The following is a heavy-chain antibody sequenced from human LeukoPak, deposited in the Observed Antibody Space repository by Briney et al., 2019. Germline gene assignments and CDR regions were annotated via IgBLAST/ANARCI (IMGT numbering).Heavy chain of an antibody. CDR3: ASHSSSWYREAFDI. D-gene: IGHD6-13*01. CDR2: IYTSGST. Sequence: KPSETLSLTCTVSGSSISSYYWSWIRQPAGKGLEWIGRIYTSGSTNYNPSLKSRVTMSVDTSKNQFSLKLSSVTAADTAVYYCASHSSSWYREAFDIWGQGTMVTVSS. J-gene: IGHJ3*02. V-gene: IGHV4-4*07. CDR1: GSSISSYY.